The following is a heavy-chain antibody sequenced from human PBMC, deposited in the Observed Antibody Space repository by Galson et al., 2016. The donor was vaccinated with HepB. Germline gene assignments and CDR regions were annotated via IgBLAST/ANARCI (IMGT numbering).Heavy chain of an antibody. D-gene: IGHD6-19*01. CDR2: IYPDDSGT. V-gene: IGHV5-51*01. Sequence: QSGAEVKKPGESLKISCKGSGYTFNSYWIGWVRQMPGKGLEWMGIIYPDDSGTTYSPSFQGQVTISADKSISTAYLQWSSLKASDTAMYYCASSVGVAGLDYWGQGTLVTVSS. J-gene: IGHJ4*02. CDR3: ASSVGVAGLDY. CDR1: GYTFNSYW.